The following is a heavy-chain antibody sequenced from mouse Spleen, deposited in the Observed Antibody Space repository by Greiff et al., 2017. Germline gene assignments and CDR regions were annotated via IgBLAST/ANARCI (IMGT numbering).Heavy chain of an antibody. CDR3: ARGGGTVGAWFAY. J-gene: IGHJ3*01. Sequence: EVKLVESGGGLVKPGGSLKLSCAASGFTFSSYAMSWVRQTPEKRLEWVATISSGGSYTYYPDSVKGRFTISRDNAKNTLYLQMSSLRSEDTAMYYCARGGGTVGAWFAYWGQGTLVTVSA. CDR2: ISSGGSYT. CDR1: GFTFSSYA. D-gene: IGHD1-1*01. V-gene: IGHV5-9-1*01.